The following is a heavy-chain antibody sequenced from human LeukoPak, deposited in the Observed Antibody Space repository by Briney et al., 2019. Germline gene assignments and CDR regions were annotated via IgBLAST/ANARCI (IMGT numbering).Heavy chain of an antibody. CDR3: AKDHPSQKIPFDF. Sequence: GGSLRLSCAASGFIFSDYAMNWVRQAPGKGLKWVSGISGTGGTIYYADSLEGRFTISRDNSKNTLYLQINSLRAEDTAIYYCAKDHPSQKIPFDFWGQGTLVTVSP. CDR2: ISGTGGTI. CDR1: GFIFSDYA. J-gene: IGHJ4*02. D-gene: IGHD2-21*01. V-gene: IGHV3-23*01.